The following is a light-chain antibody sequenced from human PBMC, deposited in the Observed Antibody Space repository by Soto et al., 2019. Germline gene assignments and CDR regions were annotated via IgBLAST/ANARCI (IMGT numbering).Light chain of an antibody. CDR1: QSVGSN. CDR2: AAS. J-gene: IGKJ2*02. V-gene: IGKV3-15*01. CDR3: QQYNNWPWT. Sequence: EIVMTQSQATLSVSPGERATLSCRASQSVGSNLAWYQQKPGQAPRLLIYAASTRATGIPPRFRGSRSGTEFTLTISSLQSEDFAVYCCQQYNNWPWTFGQWTKLQIK.